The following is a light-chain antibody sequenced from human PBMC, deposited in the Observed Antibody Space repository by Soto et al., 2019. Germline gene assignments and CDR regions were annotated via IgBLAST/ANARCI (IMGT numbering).Light chain of an antibody. Sequence: EIVLTQSPATLSLSPGERATLSCRASQSVSSYLAWYQQKPGQAPRLLIYDASNRATGIPARFSGSGSGTAITHTISSLQPEDFAVYYCQQRSNWPPTLTFGGGTKVEIK. CDR3: QQRSNWPPTLT. CDR1: QSVSSY. V-gene: IGKV3-11*01. J-gene: IGKJ4*01. CDR2: DAS.